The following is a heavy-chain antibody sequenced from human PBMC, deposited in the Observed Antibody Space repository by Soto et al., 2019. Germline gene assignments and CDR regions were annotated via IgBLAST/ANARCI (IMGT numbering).Heavy chain of an antibody. CDR1: GFTFSTYS. D-gene: IGHD2-2*01. CDR2: ISSSGTYI. CDR3: ARDPSDCSSTSCWGYYALDV. Sequence: LRLSCAASGFTFSTYSMNWVRQAPGKGLEWVSSISSSGTYIHYADSLKGRFTISRDNAKNSLYLQMISLRAEDTAVYYCARDPSDCSSTSCWGYYALDVWGQETTGTAP. J-gene: IGHJ6*02. V-gene: IGHV3-21*01.